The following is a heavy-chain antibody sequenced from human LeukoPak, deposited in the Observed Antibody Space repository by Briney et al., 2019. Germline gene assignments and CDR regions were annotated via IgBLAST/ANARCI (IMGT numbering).Heavy chain of an antibody. D-gene: IGHD3-22*01. CDR1: GGTFTSYA. CDR3: AREFGRPDSSGYLRRGLHYYMDV. J-gene: IGHJ6*03. Sequence: SVKVSCKASGGTFTSYAISWVRQAPGQGLEWMGGIIPIFGTANYAQKFQGRVTITADESTSTAYMELSSLRSEDTAVYYCAREFGRPDSSGYLRRGLHYYMDVWGKGTTVTISS. CDR2: IIPIFGTA. V-gene: IGHV1-69*13.